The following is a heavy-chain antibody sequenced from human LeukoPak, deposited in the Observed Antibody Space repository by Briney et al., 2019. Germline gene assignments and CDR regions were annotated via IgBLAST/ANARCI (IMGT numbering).Heavy chain of an antibody. CDR2: IYSGGST. Sequence: SLRLSCAASGFTVSSNYMNWVRQAPGQGLEWVSVIYSGGSTYYADSVKGRFTISRDNSKNTLYLQMNSLRAEDTAVYYCARGVYGAYFDFWGQGTLVTVSS. CDR1: GFTVSSNY. CDR3: ARGVYGAYFDF. V-gene: IGHV3-53*01. J-gene: IGHJ4*02. D-gene: IGHD4-17*01.